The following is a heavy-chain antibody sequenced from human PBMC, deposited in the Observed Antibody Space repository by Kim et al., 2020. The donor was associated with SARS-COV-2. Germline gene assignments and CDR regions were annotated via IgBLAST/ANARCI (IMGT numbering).Heavy chain of an antibody. CDR2: IYYSGST. CDR3: ARARITMIVVVTHFDY. CDR1: GGSISSGDYY. Sequence: SETLSLTCTVSGGSISSGDYYWSWIRQPPGKGLEWIVYIYYSGSTYYNPSLKSRVIISVDTSKNQFSLKLSSVTAADTAVYYCARARITMIVVVTHFDYWGQGTLVTVSS. J-gene: IGHJ4*02. V-gene: IGHV4-30-4*01. D-gene: IGHD3-22*01.